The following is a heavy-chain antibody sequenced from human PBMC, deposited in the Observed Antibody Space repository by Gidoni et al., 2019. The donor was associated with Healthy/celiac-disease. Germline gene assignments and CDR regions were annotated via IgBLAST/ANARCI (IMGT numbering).Heavy chain of an antibody. J-gene: IGHJ6*02. CDR2: IYYSGST. D-gene: IGHD4-4*01. CDR3: ARDLGNRYYYYGMDV. CDR1: GGSISSDY. Sequence: QVQLQESGPGLVKPSETLSLTCTVSGGSISSDYWSWIRQPPGKGLEWIGYIYYSGSTNYNPSLKSRVTISVDTSKNQFSLKLSSVTAADTAVYYCARDLGNRYYYYGMDVWGQGTTVTVSS. V-gene: IGHV4-59*01.